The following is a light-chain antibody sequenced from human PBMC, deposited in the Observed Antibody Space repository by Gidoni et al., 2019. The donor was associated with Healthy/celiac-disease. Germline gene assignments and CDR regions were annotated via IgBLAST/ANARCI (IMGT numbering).Light chain of an antibody. CDR2: GAS. CDR3: QQYGSSPPKYT. CDR1: QSVSSSY. V-gene: IGKV3-20*01. J-gene: IGKJ2*01. Sequence: GTLSCRASQSVSSSYLAWYQQKPGQAPRLLIYGASSRATGIPDRFSGSGSGTDFTLTISRLEPEDFAVYYCQQYGSSPPKYTFXQXTKLEIK.